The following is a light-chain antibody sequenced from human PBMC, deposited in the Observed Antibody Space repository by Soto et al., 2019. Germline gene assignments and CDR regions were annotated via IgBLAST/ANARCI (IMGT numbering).Light chain of an antibody. Sequence: QSVLTQSPSASGTPGQRVSISCSGSTSNIGTHTVNWYQHVPGTAPKLLIYSDNQRPSAVPGRFSGSKSGTSASLAISGLLSEDEADYYCATWDDSLNVVVGGGTKVTVL. J-gene: IGLJ2*01. V-gene: IGLV1-44*01. CDR2: SDN. CDR1: TSNIGTHT. CDR3: ATWDDSLNVV.